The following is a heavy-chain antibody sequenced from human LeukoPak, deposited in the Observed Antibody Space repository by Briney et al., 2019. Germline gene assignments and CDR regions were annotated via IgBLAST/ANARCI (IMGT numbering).Heavy chain of an antibody. CDR1: GGSNSSSSYY. V-gene: IGHV4-39*01. CDR3: ARLEYSSHDY. J-gene: IGHJ4*02. Sequence: SGTLSLTCTVSGGSNSSSSYYWGWIRQPPGKGLEWIGSIYYSGSTYYNPSLKSRVTMSVDTSKNQFSLKLSSVTAADTAVYYCARLEYSSHDYWGQGTLVTVSS. CDR2: IYYSGST. D-gene: IGHD6-6*01.